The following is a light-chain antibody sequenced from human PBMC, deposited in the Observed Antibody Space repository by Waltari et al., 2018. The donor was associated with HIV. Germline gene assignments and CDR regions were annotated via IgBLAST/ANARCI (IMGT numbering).Light chain of an antibody. CDR3: SSYTSNDTVL. J-gene: IGLJ2*01. CDR1: NSAFGISKY. V-gene: IGLV2-14*01. Sequence: HSALTQPASVSASPGQSITISCTGTNSAFGISKYVSWYQQHPGKGPEVILYAVVSRPSGVSHRFSGSQSGNTASLTISGLQAEDEVDYYCSSYTSNDTVLFGGGTKVTVL. CDR2: AVV.